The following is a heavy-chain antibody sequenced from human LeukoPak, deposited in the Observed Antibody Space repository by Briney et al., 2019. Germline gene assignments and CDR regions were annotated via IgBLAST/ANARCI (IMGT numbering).Heavy chain of an antibody. CDR2: ISSSSSYI. V-gene: IGHV3-21*01. CDR3: ARSRGYSGYDMDY. CDR1: GFTFSSYS. D-gene: IGHD5-12*01. J-gene: IGHJ4*02. Sequence: PGGSLRLSCAASGFTFSSYSMNWVRQAPGKWLEWVSSISSSSSYIYYADSVKGRFTISRDNAKNSLYLQMNSLRAEDTAVYYCARSRGYSGYDMDYWGQGTLVTVSS.